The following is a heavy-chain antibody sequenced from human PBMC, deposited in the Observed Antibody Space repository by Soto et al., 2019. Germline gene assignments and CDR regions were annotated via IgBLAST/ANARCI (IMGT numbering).Heavy chain of an antibody. Sequence: GGSLRLSCAASGFTFSSYSMNWVRQAPGKGLEWVSSISSSSSYIYYADSVKGRFTISRDNAKSSLYLQMNSLRAEDTAVYYCASEWGYSYGPTYYYYGMDVWGQGTTVTVSS. V-gene: IGHV3-21*01. J-gene: IGHJ6*02. D-gene: IGHD5-18*01. CDR1: GFTFSSYS. CDR2: ISSSSSYI. CDR3: ASEWGYSYGPTYYYYGMDV.